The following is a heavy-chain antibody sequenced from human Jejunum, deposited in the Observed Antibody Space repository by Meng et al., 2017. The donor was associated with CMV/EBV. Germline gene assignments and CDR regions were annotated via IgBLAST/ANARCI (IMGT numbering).Heavy chain of an antibody. D-gene: IGHD6-13*01. V-gene: IGHV3-23*01. CDR1: STYA. J-gene: IGHJ6*02. CDR2: ISAGGGT. CDR3: AKDSDSSTWYGNHYYGRDV. Sequence: STYATSWVRQAPGKGLDRVSSISAGGGTSGADAVKGRFIISRDNSKNPLYLQMNSLRAEDTAVYYCAKDSDSSTWYGNHYYGRDVWGQGTTVTVSS.